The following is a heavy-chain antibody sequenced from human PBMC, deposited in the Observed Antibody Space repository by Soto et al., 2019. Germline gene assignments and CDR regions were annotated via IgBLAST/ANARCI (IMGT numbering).Heavy chain of an antibody. Sequence: GGSLRLSCASSRFTFSRYWMSWVRQAPGKGLEGVANINQDGSGRYYVDSVKGRFTISRENAKNSLYLQMNSLRVEDTAVYYCARDRPYCETTSCFALCGYMDVWGKGTTVT. CDR3: ARDRPYCETTSCFALCGYMDV. CDR2: INQDGSGR. D-gene: IGHD2-2*01. CDR1: RFTFSRYW. J-gene: IGHJ6*03. V-gene: IGHV3-7*01.